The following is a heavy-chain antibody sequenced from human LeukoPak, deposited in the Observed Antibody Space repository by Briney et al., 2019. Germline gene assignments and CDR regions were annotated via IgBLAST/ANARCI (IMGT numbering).Heavy chain of an antibody. CDR1: GFTFSTFA. CDR2: IFPSGGEI. J-gene: IGHJ6*03. V-gene: IGHV3-23*01. Sequence: GGSLRLSCAASGFTFSTFAMIWVRQPPGKGLEWVSSIFPSGGEIHYADSVRGRFAISRDNSKNTLYLQMNSLRAEDTAVYYCARYRYYYYMDVWGKGTTVTISS. CDR3: ARYRYYYYMDV. D-gene: IGHD2-2*02.